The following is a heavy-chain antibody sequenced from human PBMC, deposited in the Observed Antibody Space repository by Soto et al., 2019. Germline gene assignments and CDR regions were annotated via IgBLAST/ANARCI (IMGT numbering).Heavy chain of an antibody. CDR2: ISGSGGST. Sequence: EVQLLESGGGLVQPGGSLRLSCAASGFTFSSYAMSWVRHPPGKGLEWGAAISGSGGSTYYADSVKGRFTISRDNSKNTRYLQMNSLRAEDTAVYYCAKRSSGYRNDALDIWGPGTMFTVSS. CDR3: AKRSSGYRNDALDI. V-gene: IGHV3-23*01. D-gene: IGHD3-22*01. J-gene: IGHJ3*02. CDR1: GFTFSSYA.